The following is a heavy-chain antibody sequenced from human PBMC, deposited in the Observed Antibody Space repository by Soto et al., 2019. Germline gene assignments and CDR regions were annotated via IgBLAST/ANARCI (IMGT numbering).Heavy chain of an antibody. CDR3: ASPHYTVTSPFSGMDV. CDR2: IYSGGST. V-gene: IGHV3-53*01. CDR1: WFTVSSNY. Sequence: GSLILSCSSSWFTVSSNYMSFVCHSRGKGLEWVSVIYSGGSTYYADSVKGRFTISRDNSKNTLYLQMNSLRAEDTAVYYCASPHYTVTSPFSGMDVWGQGTTVTVSS. J-gene: IGHJ6*02. D-gene: IGHD4-17*01.